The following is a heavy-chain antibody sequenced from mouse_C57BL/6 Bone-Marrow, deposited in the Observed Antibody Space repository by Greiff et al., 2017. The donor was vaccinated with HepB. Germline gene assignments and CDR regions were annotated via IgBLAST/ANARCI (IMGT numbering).Heavy chain of an antibody. CDR3: ATMITTWYFDV. V-gene: IGHV5-17*02. D-gene: IGHD2-4*01. CDR1: GFTFSSFG. Sequence: EVQGVESGGGLVQPGGSRKLSCAASGFTFSSFGMHWVRQAPEKGLEWVAYISSGSSTIYYADTVKGRFTISRDNPKNTLFLQMNSLRSEDTAMYYCATMITTWYFDVWGAGTTVTVSS. J-gene: IGHJ1*01. CDR2: ISSGSSTI.